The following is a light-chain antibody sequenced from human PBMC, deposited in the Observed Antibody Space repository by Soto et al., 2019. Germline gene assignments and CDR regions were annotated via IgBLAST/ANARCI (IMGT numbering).Light chain of an antibody. CDR1: QSVSSY. CDR3: QHRSSWPLT. CDR2: DAS. J-gene: IGKJ4*01. V-gene: IGKV3-11*01. Sequence: ILLTQSPGTLSLSPGERATLSCRASQSVSSYLAWYQQKPGQAPRLLIYDASNRATGIPARFSGSGSGTDFTLTISSLEPEDFAVYYCQHRSSWPLTFGGGTKVDIK.